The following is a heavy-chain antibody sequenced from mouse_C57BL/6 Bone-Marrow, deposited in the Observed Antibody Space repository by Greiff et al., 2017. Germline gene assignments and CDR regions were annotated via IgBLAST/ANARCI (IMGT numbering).Heavy chain of an antibody. V-gene: IGHV5-4*01. Sequence: EVKLVESGGGLVKPGGSLKLSCAASGFTFSSYAMSWVRQTPEKRLEWVATISDGGSYTYYPDNVKGRFTISRDNAKNNLYLQMSHLKSEDTAMYYCAREQGYYSNLYYFDYWGQGTTLTVSS. CDR3: AREQGYYSNLYYFDY. CDR2: ISDGGSYT. J-gene: IGHJ2*01. D-gene: IGHD2-5*01. CDR1: GFTFSSYA.